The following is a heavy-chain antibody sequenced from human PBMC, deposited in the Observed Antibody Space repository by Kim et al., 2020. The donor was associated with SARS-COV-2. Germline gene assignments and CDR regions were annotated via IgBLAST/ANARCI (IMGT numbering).Heavy chain of an antibody. D-gene: IGHD5-18*01. Sequence: SETLSLTCTVSGGSISSGGYYWSWIRQHPGKGLEWIGYIYYSGSTYYNPSLKSRVTISVDPSKNQFSLKLSSVTAADTAVYYCARVSESGYIYGYYDYWGQGTLVTVSS. J-gene: IGHJ4*02. V-gene: IGHV4-31*03. CDR3: ARVSESGYIYGYYDY. CDR2: IYYSGST. CDR1: GGSISSGGYY.